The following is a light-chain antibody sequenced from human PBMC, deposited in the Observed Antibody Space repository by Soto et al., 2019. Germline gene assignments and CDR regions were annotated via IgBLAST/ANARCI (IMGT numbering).Light chain of an antibody. Sequence: EIVLTQSRATRSLSPGERATLSCRASQSVSSYLAWYQQKPGQAPRLLIYDASNRATGIPARFSGSGSGTDFTLTISSLKSEDFAVYYCQQYNNWPHSFGQGTKVDIK. CDR1: QSVSSY. V-gene: IGKV3-11*01. CDR3: QQYNNWPHS. CDR2: DAS. J-gene: IGKJ2*01.